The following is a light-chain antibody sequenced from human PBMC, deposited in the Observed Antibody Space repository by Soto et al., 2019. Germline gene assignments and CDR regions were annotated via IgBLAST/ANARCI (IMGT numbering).Light chain of an antibody. Sequence: EIVLTQSPGTLSLSPGERATLSCRASQSINNRYLAWYQQKPGQASRLLIYAASSRATGIPDRFSGSGSGTDFTLTISRLEPEDFAVYYCQQFGSSPGFTFGPGTKVDIK. J-gene: IGKJ3*01. CDR2: AAS. CDR3: QQFGSSPGFT. V-gene: IGKV3-20*01. CDR1: QSINNRY.